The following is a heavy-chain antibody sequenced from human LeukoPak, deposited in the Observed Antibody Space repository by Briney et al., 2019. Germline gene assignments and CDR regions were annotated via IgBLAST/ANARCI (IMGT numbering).Heavy chain of an antibody. Sequence: PSETLSLTCTVSGGSISSYYWSWIRQPPGKGLEWIGYIYYSGSTNYNPSLKSRVTISVDTSKNQFSLKLSSVTAADTAVYYCARDVYLAGSGNAFDIWGQGTMVTVSS. CDR2: IYYSGST. V-gene: IGHV4-59*01. CDR1: GGSISSYY. CDR3: ARDVYLAGSGNAFDI. J-gene: IGHJ3*02. D-gene: IGHD3-10*01.